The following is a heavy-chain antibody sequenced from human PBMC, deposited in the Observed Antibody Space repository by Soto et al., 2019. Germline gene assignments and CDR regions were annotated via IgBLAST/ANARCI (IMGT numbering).Heavy chain of an antibody. Sequence: GSSLRLSCAASGFTFSSYGMHWVLQAPGKGLEWVAVISYDGSNKYYADSVKGRFTISRDNSKNTLYLQMNSLRAEVTAVYYSAKEGRLYSGYDATFDYWGQGTLVTVSS. D-gene: IGHD5-12*01. CDR1: GFTFSSYG. V-gene: IGHV3-30*18. J-gene: IGHJ4*02. CDR3: AKEGRLYSGYDATFDY. CDR2: ISYDGSNK.